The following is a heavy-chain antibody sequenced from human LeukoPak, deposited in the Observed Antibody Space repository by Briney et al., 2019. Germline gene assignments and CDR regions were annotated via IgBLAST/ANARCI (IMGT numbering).Heavy chain of an antibody. CDR3: ARDARFDY. J-gene: IGHJ4*02. CDR1: GFTFSSYA. Sequence: PGRSLRLSCAASGFTFSSYAMHWVRQAPGKGLEWVAVISYDGSNKYYADSVKGRFTISRDNSKNTLYLQMNSLRAEDTAVYYCARDARFDYWGQGTLVTVSS. V-gene: IGHV3-30*04. CDR2: ISYDGSNK.